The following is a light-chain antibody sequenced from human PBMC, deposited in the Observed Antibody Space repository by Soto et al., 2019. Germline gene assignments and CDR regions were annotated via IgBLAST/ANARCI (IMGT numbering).Light chain of an antibody. CDR2: GAS. J-gene: IGKJ2*01. Sequence: EIVLTQSPGTLSFSPGERAPLPCRASQTISSNYLAWYQQKPGQAPRLLIYGASSRATGIPDRFSGSGSGTDCKLTISGLEPEDFAVYYCEEDGGSPYTLGQGTRLEIK. CDR3: EEDGGSPYT. CDR1: QTISSNY. V-gene: IGKV3-20*01.